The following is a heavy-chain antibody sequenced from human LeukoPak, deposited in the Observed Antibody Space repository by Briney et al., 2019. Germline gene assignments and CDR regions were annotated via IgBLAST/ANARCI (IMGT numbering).Heavy chain of an antibody. CDR1: GYTFTSYD. D-gene: IGHD1-26*01. J-gene: IGHJ6*03. CDR3: ARGGPPGGSGSYYYYYYYYMDV. Sequence: ASVKVSCKASGYTFTSYDINWVRQATGQGLEWMGWMNPNSGNTGYAQKFQGRVTITRNTSISTAYMELSSLRSEDTAVYYCARGGPPGGSGSYYYYYYYYMDVRGKGTTVTVSS. V-gene: IGHV1-8*03. CDR2: MNPNSGNT.